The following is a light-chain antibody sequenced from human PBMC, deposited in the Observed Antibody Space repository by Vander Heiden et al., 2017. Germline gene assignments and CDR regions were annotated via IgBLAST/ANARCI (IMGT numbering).Light chain of an antibody. Sequence: EIVLTHSPGTLSLSPGERATLSCRASQSVSSAYLAWYQQKPGQAPRLLIYGASSRATGIQDRFSGSESGTDFTLTISRLEPEDFAVYYCQQYGSSPWTFGQGTKVEMK. V-gene: IGKV3-20*01. CDR3: QQYGSSPWT. CDR1: QSVSSAY. J-gene: IGKJ1*01. CDR2: GAS.